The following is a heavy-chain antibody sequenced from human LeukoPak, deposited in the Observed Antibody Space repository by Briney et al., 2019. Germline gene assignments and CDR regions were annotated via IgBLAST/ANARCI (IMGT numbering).Heavy chain of an antibody. CDR2: IYSGGST. CDR1: GFTVSSNY. V-gene: IGHV3-53*01. Sequence: QPGGSLRLSCAASGFTVSSNYMSWVRQAPGKGLEWVSVIYSGGSTYYADSVKGRFTISRDNAKNSLYLQMNSLRAEDTAVYYCARDYGGSSPFDYWGQGTLVTVSS. D-gene: IGHD4-23*01. J-gene: IGHJ4*02. CDR3: ARDYGGSSPFDY.